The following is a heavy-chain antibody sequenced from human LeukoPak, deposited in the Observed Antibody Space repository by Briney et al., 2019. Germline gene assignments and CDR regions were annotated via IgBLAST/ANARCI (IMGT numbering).Heavy chain of an antibody. J-gene: IGHJ5*02. CDR2: INPNSGGT. V-gene: IGHV1-2*02. CDR3: ATDKREYSYGSNWFDP. D-gene: IGHD5-18*01. CDR1: GYTFTGYY. Sequence: GASVKVSCKASGYTFTGYYMHWVRQAPGQGLEWMGCINPNSGGTNYAQKFQGRVTMTRDTSISTAYMELSRLRSDDTAVYYCATDKREYSYGSNWFDPWGQGTLVTVSS.